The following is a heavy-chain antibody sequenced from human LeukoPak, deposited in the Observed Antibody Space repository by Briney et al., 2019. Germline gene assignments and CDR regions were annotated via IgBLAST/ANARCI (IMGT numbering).Heavy chain of an antibody. CDR3: ARGPAGYN. D-gene: IGHD1-1*01. CDR1: GFTVRSNH. V-gene: IGHV3-53*01. CDR2: IYSGGST. J-gene: IGHJ4*02. Sequence: PGGSLRLSCAGSGFTVRSNHMSWVRQAPGKGLEWVSVIYSGGSTDYADSVKGRFNISRDILKNTLYLQMNSLRAEDTAVYYCARGPAGYNWGQGTQVTVSS.